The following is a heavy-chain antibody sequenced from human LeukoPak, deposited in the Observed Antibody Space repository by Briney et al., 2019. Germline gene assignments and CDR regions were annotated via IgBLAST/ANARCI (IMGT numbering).Heavy chain of an antibody. V-gene: IGHV1-3*01. J-gene: IGHJ5*02. CDR3: ARDCYDILTGLSGFDP. D-gene: IGHD3-9*01. Sequence: ASVKVSCKASGYTFTSYAMHWVRQAPGQRLEWMGWINAGNGNTKYSQKFQGRVTITRDTSASTAYMELSSLRSEDTAVYYCARDCYDILTGLSGFDPWGQGTLVTVSS. CDR2: INAGNGNT. CDR1: GYTFTSYA.